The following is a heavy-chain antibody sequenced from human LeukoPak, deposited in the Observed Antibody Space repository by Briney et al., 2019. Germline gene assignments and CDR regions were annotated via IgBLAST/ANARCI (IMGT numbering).Heavy chain of an antibody. CDR3: ARGDHDY. CDR1: GGTFTNYG. V-gene: IGHV1-8*03. Sequence: ASVKVSCKASGGTFTNYGINWVRQATGRGLEWMGWMNPNSGNTGYAQKFQGRVTITRNTSISTAYMELSSLRSEDTAVYYCARGDHDYWGQGTLVTVSS. CDR2: MNPNSGNT. J-gene: IGHJ4*02.